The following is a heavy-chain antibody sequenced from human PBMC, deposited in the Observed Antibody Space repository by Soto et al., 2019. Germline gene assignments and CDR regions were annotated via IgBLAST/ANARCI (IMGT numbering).Heavy chain of an antibody. CDR3: AKPLVVVVVAATLQDDAFDI. V-gene: IGHV3-23*01. CDR2: ISGSGGST. D-gene: IGHD2-15*01. CDR1: GFTFSSYA. J-gene: IGHJ3*02. Sequence: GGSLRLSCAASGFTFSSYAMSWVRQAPGKRLEWVSAISGSGGSTYYADSVKGRFTISRDNSKNTLYLQMNSLRAEDTAVYYCAKPLVVVVVAATLQDDAFDIWGQGTMVTVSS.